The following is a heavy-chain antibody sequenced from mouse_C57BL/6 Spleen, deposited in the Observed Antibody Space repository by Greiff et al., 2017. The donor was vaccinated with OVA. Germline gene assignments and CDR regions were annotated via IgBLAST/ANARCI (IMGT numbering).Heavy chain of an antibody. CDR2: ISSGSSTI. CDR1: GFTFSDYG. V-gene: IGHV5-17*01. D-gene: IGHD4-1*01. CDR3: ARDWDVPPFAY. Sequence: DVKLVESGGGLVKPGGSLKLSCAASGFTFSDYGMHWVRQAPEKGLEWVAYISSGSSTIYYADTVKGRFTISRDNAKNTLFLQMTSLRSEDTAMYYCARDWDVPPFAYWGQGTLVTVSA. J-gene: IGHJ3*01.